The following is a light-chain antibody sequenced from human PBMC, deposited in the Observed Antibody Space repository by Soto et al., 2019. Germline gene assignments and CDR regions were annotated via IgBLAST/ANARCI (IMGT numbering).Light chain of an antibody. V-gene: IGKV3-15*01. CDR2: GAS. J-gene: IGKJ3*01. Sequence: ETEMTQSPATLSVSPGERPTLSCRASQHISNNLAWYQQKPGQAPRLLIYGASTRATGVPARFSGSVSGTEFTLTISSLQSEDFAFYYCQQYNNWPPTFGPGTKVDIK. CDR1: QHISNN. CDR3: QQYNNWPPT.